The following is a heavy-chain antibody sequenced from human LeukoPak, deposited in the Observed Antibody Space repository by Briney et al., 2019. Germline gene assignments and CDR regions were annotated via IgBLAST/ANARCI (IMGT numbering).Heavy chain of an antibody. CDR2: INPSGGST. CDR1: GYTFTSYY. Sequence: ASVKVSCKASGYTFTSYYMHWVRQAPGQGLEWMGIINPSGGSTSYAQKFQGRVTITADESTSTAYMELSSLRSEDTAVYYCAREEGGGYCSSTSCRYMNWFDPWGQGTLVTVSS. D-gene: IGHD2-2*01. J-gene: IGHJ5*02. V-gene: IGHV1-46*01. CDR3: AREEGGGYCSSTSCRYMNWFDP.